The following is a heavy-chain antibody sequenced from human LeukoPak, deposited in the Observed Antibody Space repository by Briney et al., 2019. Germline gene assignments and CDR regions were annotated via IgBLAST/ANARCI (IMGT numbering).Heavy chain of an antibody. CDR3: ARGSEQQLYYFDY. D-gene: IGHD6-13*01. CDR2: IYYSGST. J-gene: IGHJ4*02. CDR1: GGSISSYY. Sequence: SETLSLTCTVSGGSISSYYWSWIRQPPGKGLEWIGHIYYSGSTNYNPSLKSRVTISVDTSKNQFSLKLSSVTAADTAVYYCARGSEQQLYYFDYWGQGTLVTVSS. V-gene: IGHV4-59*01.